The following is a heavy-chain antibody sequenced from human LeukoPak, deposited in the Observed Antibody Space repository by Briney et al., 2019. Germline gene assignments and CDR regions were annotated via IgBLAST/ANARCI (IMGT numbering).Heavy chain of an antibody. CDR3: ARASTTVPNLLDY. D-gene: IGHD4-17*01. V-gene: IGHV3-74*01. CDR1: GFTFSSYW. CDR2: IKGDGSDT. J-gene: IGHJ4*02. Sequence: GGSLGLSCAASGFTFSSYWMHWVRQTPGKGLVWVSRIKGDGSDTLYADSVKGRLTISRDNSKNTLYLQTSSLGVDDTAVYYCARASTTVPNLLDYWGQGALVSVSS.